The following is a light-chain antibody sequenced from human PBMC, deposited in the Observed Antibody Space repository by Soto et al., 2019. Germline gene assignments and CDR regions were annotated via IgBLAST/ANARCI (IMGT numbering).Light chain of an antibody. CDR1: QSVSSN. CDR3: KQYGSSPGT. V-gene: IGKV3-20*01. J-gene: IGKJ1*01. Sequence: EIVMTQSPATLSVSPGERATLSCRASQSVSSNLAWYQQKPGQAPRLLIFGASIRDTGIPDRFSGSGSGTDFTLTIRRLEPEDFAVYYCKQYGSSPGTFGHGTKVDI. CDR2: GAS.